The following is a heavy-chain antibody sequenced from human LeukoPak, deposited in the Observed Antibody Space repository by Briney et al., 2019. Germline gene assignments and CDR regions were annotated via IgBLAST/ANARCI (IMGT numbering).Heavy chain of an antibody. CDR1: GFTFSSYS. CDR3: ARGARDDYVWGSYRSFGY. Sequence: GGPLRLSCAASGFTFSSYSMNWVRQAPGKGLEWVSSISSSSSYIYYADSVKGRFTISRDNAKNSLYLQMNSLRAEDTAVYYCARGARDDYVWGSYRSFGYWGQGTLVTVSS. D-gene: IGHD3-16*02. CDR2: ISSSSSYI. J-gene: IGHJ4*02. V-gene: IGHV3-21*01.